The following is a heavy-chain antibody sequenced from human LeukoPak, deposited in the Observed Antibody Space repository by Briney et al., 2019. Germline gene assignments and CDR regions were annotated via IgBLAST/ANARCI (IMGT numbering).Heavy chain of an antibody. CDR2: ISTSGRTI. Sequence: GGSLRLSCAASGFNFRNYEMNWVRQASGEGLEWVSYISTSGRTIYYADSVKGRFTISRDNAKNSLYLQMNSLRAEDTAVYYCARDGSGWDIDYWGQGTQVIVSS. CDR3: ARDGSGWDIDY. CDR1: GFNFRNYE. J-gene: IGHJ4*02. V-gene: IGHV3-48*03. D-gene: IGHD6-19*01.